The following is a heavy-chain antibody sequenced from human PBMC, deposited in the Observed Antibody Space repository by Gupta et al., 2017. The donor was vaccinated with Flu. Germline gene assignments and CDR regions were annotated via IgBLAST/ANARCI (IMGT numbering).Heavy chain of an antibody. V-gene: IGHV3-23*01. Sequence: EVQLLESGGGLVQPGGSLRLSCAAFGFTFSSYAMSWVRQAPGKGLEWVSAISGSGGSTYYADSVKGRFTISRDNSKNTLYLQMNSLRAEDTAVYYCAKDPTAYSSGSYGFAFDIWGQGTMVTVSS. D-gene: IGHD6-19*01. CDR1: GFTFSSYA. CDR2: ISGSGGST. J-gene: IGHJ3*02. CDR3: AKDPTAYSSGSYGFAFDI.